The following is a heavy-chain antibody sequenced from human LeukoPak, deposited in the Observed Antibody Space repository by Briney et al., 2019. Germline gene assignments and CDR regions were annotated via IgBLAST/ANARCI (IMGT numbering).Heavy chain of an antibody. V-gene: IGHV4-39*07. Sequence: PSETLSLTCTVSGGSISSSSYYWGWIRQPPGKGLEWIGSIYYSGSTYYNPSLKSRVTISVDTSKNQFSLKLSSVTAADTAVYYCARGPLIAVAGTGRAVDPVYFDYWGQGTLVTVSS. CDR2: IYYSGST. J-gene: IGHJ4*02. D-gene: IGHD6-19*01. CDR1: GGSISSSSYY. CDR3: ARGPLIAVAGTGRAVDPVYFDY.